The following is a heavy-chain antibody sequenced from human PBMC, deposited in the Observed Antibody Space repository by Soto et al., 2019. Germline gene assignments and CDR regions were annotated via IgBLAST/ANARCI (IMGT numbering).Heavy chain of an antibody. CDR1: GFSLSTSGVG. CDR2: IYWDDDK. J-gene: IGHJ4*02. V-gene: IGHV2-5*02. CDR3: AHKRDGHRGSKY. D-gene: IGHD2-15*01. Sequence: QITLKESGPPLVKPTQTLTLTCTFSGFSLSTSGVGVGWIRQPPGKALEWLALIYWDDDKRYSPSLKSRLTIPYDTSKMLVVLAMTHMHLVDTATYHRAHKRDGHRGSKYWGQGTLVTVSS.